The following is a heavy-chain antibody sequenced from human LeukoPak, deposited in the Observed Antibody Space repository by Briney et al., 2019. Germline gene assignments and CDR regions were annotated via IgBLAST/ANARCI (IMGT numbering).Heavy chain of an antibody. CDR3: AKERTGGWPFDY. V-gene: IGHV3-23*01. CDR2: ISRSGDKT. D-gene: IGHD6-19*01. CDR1: GFTFSAYA. Sequence: TGGSLRLSCAATGFTFSAYAMSWVRQAPGKGLEWVSGISRSGDKTYYADSVKGRFTLSRDNSKNTLYLQMHGLRVEDRATYYCAKERTGGWPFDYWGQGTPVTVSS. J-gene: IGHJ4*02.